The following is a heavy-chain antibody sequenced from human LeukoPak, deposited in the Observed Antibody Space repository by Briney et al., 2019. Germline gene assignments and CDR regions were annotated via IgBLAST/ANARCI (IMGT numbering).Heavy chain of an antibody. Sequence: QAGGSLRLSCAASGFSFSNYDMHWVRQAPGKGLEWVAVIWSDGSNKYYADSVKGRFTISRDNSENTLYLQMNSLRAEDTAVYYCARGPRGYGSGTGLFAFDIWGQGTMVTVSS. CDR2: IWSDGSNK. V-gene: IGHV3-33*01. D-gene: IGHD3-10*01. CDR3: ARGPRGYGSGTGLFAFDI. J-gene: IGHJ3*02. CDR1: GFSFSNYD.